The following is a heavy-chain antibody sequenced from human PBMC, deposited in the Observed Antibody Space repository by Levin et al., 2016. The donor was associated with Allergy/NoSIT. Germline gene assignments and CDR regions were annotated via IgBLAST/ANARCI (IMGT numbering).Heavy chain of an antibody. Sequence: WIRQPPGKGLEWVCGINWNGGHTRSADSVKGRFTISRDNAKTLVYLQINSLSAEDTASYHCARHRGTEVAGYRGEFDIWGQGTMVTVSS. CDR2: INWNGGHT. J-gene: IGHJ3*02. CDR3: ARHRGTEVAGYRGEFDI. D-gene: IGHD6-19*01. V-gene: IGHV3-20*01.